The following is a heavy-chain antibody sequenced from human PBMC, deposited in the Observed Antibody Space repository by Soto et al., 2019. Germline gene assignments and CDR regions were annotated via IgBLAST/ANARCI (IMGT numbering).Heavy chain of an antibody. J-gene: IGHJ4*01. CDR1: GFTFSNNA. V-gene: IGHV3-30*01. D-gene: IGHD3-3*01. Sequence: WGSLRLSCVVSGFTFSNNAMHWVRQAPGKGLEWVALISYDSSEIFYADSVKGRFTISRDNPENTLFLHMNSPRADDTAVYYCAIARVADSSLDHWGQGILVTAPQ. CDR3: AIARVADSSLDH. CDR2: ISYDSSEI.